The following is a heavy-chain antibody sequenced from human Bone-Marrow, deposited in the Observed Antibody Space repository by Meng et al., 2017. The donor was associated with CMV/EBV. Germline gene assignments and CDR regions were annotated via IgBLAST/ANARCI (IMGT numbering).Heavy chain of an antibody. CDR1: GYTFTRYG. CDR3: ARGVFDY. J-gene: IGHJ4*02. V-gene: IGHV1-18*01. Sequence: LLVESGAEDHKPGASVKVSCKASGYTFTRYGLSLMRQASGQWLVWLGWISAYNRNTNYAQKLQGRVTMTTDTSTSTAYMELRSLRSDDTAVYYCARGVFDYWGQGTLVTVSS. CDR2: ISAYNRNT.